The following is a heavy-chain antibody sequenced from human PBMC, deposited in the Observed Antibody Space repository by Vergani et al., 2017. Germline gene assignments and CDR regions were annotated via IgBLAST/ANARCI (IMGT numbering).Heavy chain of an antibody. CDR3: ARPNYGDYAEEGDYYYYMDV. V-gene: IGHV3-9*01. CDR2: ISWNSGSI. CDR1: GFTFDDYA. Sequence: EVQLVESGGGLVQPGRSLRLSCAASGFTFDDYAMHWVRQAPGKGLEWVSGISWNSGSIGYADSVKGRFTISRDKAKNTLYLQMNSLRAEDTAVYYCARPNYGDYAEEGDYYYYMDVWGKGTTVTVSS. D-gene: IGHD4-17*01. J-gene: IGHJ6*03.